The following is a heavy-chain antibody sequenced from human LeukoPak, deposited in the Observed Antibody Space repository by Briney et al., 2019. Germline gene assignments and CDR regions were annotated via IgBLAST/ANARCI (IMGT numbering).Heavy chain of an antibody. D-gene: IGHD3-10*01. Sequence: PSETLSLTCTVSGGSISSFYWSWIRQSPGKGLEWIGYIYDSGSTDYNPSLKRRVTISVDTSKNQFSLKLISVTAADTAVYYCARGLMVRGVILYYYYYMDVWGKGTTVTVSS. J-gene: IGHJ6*03. CDR1: GGSISSFY. V-gene: IGHV4-59*01. CDR2: IYDSGST. CDR3: ARGLMVRGVILYYYYYMDV.